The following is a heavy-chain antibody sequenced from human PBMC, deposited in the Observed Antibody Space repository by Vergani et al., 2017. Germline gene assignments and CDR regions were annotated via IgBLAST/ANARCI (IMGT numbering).Heavy chain of an antibody. J-gene: IGHJ3*02. Sequence: QVQLQQSGPGLVKPSETLSLTCAISGDSISSNSAAWNWIRQSQSRGLEWRGRTYYRSKWYNDYAGSVNSPITIKPDTSKNQFSLQLNSVTPEDTAGYYCAREVPCHACDIWGLGTMVTVSP. CDR3: AREVPCHACDI. CDR1: GDSISSNSAA. V-gene: IGHV6-1*01. CDR2: TYYRSKWYN.